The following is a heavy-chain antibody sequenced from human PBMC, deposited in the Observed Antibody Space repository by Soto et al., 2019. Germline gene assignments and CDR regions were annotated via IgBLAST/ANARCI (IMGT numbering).Heavy chain of an antibody. Sequence: GGSLRLSCAASGFTFSSYAMHWVRQAPGKGLEWVAVISYDGSNKYYADSVKGRFTISRDNSKNTLYLQMNSLRAEDTAVYYCARTSQLGDVLRYVDWLSAPGFWFDYWGQGTLVTVSS. V-gene: IGHV3-30-3*01. J-gene: IGHJ4*02. CDR1: GFTFSSYA. CDR3: ARTSQLGDVLRYVDWLSAPGFWFDY. D-gene: IGHD3-9*01. CDR2: ISYDGSNK.